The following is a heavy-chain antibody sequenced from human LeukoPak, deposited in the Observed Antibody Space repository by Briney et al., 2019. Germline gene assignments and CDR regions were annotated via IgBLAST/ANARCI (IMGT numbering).Heavy chain of an antibody. CDR2: IYYSGST. V-gene: IGHV4-59*11. J-gene: IGHJ4*02. CDR1: GGSISSHY. CDR3: ARDGRAYYSDY. Sequence: SETLSLTCTVSGGSISSHYWSWIRQPPGKGLEWIGYIYYSGSTNYNPSLKSRVTISVDTSKNQFSLKLSSVTAADTAVYYCARDGRAYYSDYWGQGTLVTVSS.